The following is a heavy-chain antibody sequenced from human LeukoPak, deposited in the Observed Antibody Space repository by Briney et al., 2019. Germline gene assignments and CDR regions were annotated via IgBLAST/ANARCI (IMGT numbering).Heavy chain of an antibody. Sequence: TGGSLRLSCAASGFTFDDYAMHWVRQAPGKGLERVSGISWNSGSIGYADSVKGRFTISRDNAKNSLYLQMNSLRAEDTALYYCAKGRMTTLDYWGQGTLVTVSS. J-gene: IGHJ4*02. V-gene: IGHV3-9*01. CDR1: GFTFDDYA. D-gene: IGHD3-16*01. CDR3: AKGRMTTLDY. CDR2: ISWNSGSI.